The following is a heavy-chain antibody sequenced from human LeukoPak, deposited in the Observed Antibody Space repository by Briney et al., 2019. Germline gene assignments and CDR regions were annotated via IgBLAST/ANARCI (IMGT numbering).Heavy chain of an antibody. V-gene: IGHV1-8*01. CDR1: GYSFTSHD. CDR2: MNPNSGNT. D-gene: IGHD3-10*01. J-gene: IGHJ4*02. Sequence: ASVKVSCKASGYSFTSHDINRVRQATGQGLEWMGWMNPNSGNTGYAQRFQGRVTMTTDTSIKTAYIELSSLRSEDTAVYYCARAGRKYAFDYWGQGTLVTVSS. CDR3: ARAGRKYAFDY.